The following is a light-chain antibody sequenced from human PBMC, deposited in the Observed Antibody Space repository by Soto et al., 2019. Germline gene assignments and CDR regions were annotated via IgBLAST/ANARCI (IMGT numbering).Light chain of an antibody. V-gene: IGKV3-15*01. Sequence: LVMTQSPATLSVSPGERATLSCRASQSVSSNLAWYQQKPGQAPRLLIYGASTRATGIPARFSGSGSGTEFTLTISSLQSEDFAVYYCQQYNNWLITFGQGTRLEIK. CDR2: GAS. J-gene: IGKJ5*01. CDR1: QSVSSN. CDR3: QQYNNWLIT.